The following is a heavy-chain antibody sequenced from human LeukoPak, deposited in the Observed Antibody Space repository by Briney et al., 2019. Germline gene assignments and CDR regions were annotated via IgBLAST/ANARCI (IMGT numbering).Heavy chain of an antibody. J-gene: IGHJ4*02. CDR3: AKEWDRNYRVIDY. CDR1: GGTFSSYA. Sequence: ASVKVSCKASGGTFSSYAISWVRQAPGQGLEWMGGIIPIFGTANYAQKFQGRVTITADESTSTAYMELSSLRSEDTAVYYCAKEWDRNYRVIDYWGQGTLVTVSS. V-gene: IGHV1-69*13. CDR2: IIPIFGTA. D-gene: IGHD4-11*01.